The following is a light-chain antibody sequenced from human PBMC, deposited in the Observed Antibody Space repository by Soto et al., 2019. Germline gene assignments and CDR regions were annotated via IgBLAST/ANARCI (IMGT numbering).Light chain of an antibody. CDR2: EAS. CDR3: QQYNSGWT. CDR1: QSISRW. Sequence: DIQMTQSPSSLSASVGDRVTITCRASQSISRWLAWYKQKPGKAPSLLIYEASSLENGVPPRFSGSGSGTEFSLTISSLQPDDSATYYCQQYNSGWTFGQGTKVDIK. J-gene: IGKJ1*01. V-gene: IGKV1-5*03.